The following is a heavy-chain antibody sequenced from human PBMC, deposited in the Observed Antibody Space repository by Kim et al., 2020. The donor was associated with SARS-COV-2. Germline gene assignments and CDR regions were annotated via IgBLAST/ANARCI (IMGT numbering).Heavy chain of an antibody. V-gene: IGHV1-8*01. D-gene: IGHD3-10*01. J-gene: IGHJ2*01. Sequence: YAQKFQGRVTMTMNTSISTAYMELSSLRSEDTAVYYCARTPSGAYWYFDLWGRGTLVTVSS. CDR3: ARTPSGAYWYFDL.